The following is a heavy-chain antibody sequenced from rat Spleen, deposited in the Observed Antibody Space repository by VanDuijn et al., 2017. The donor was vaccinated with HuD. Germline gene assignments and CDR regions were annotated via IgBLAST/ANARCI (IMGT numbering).Heavy chain of an antibody. D-gene: IGHD4-2*01. V-gene: IGHV5-31*01. J-gene: IGHJ2*01. CDR1: GFTFSNYW. Sequence: EVQLVESGGGLVQPGRSLRLSCVASGFTFSNYWMTWIRQAPGKGLEWVASITNIGDNTYYPDSVKGRFTISRDNAKNTLYLQMNSLRSEDTATYFGTAGGGDWSYWGQGVMVTVSS. CDR3: TAGGGDWSY. CDR2: ITNIGDNT.